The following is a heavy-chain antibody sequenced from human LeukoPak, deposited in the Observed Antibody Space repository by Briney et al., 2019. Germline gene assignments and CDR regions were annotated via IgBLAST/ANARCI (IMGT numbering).Heavy chain of an antibody. D-gene: IGHD3-10*01. J-gene: IGHJ4*02. CDR2: IIPIFGTA. Sequence: SVKVSCKASGVTFSSYGISWERQAPGQGLEWMGGIIPIFGTANYAQKFQGRVTITTDESTSTAYMELSSLRSEDTAVYYCARALYYYGSGSWGCFDYWGQGTLVTVSS. V-gene: IGHV1-69*05. CDR3: ARALYYYGSGSWGCFDY. CDR1: GVTFSSYG.